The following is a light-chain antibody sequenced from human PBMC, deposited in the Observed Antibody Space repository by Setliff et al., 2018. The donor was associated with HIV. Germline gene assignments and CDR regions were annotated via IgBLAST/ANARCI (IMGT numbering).Light chain of an antibody. CDR2: DNN. V-gene: IGLV1-40*01. CDR3: QSYDSSLSGLV. CDR1: SSNIGTGYD. Sequence: SALTQPPSVSGAPGQRVTISCTGSSSNIGTGYDVHWYQQLPGTAPKLLIHDNNNRPSGVPDRFSGSKSGTSASLAITGLQAEDEADYYCQSYDSSLSGLVFGRGTKVTVL. J-gene: IGLJ1*01.